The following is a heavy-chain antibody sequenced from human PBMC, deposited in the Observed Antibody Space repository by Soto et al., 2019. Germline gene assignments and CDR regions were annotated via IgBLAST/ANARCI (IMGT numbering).Heavy chain of an antibody. D-gene: IGHD6-19*01. CDR1: GFTFSNFG. CDR3: AKRSGPPLPSAGC. V-gene: IGHV3-23*01. J-gene: IGHJ4*02. CDR2: ISPSSGST. Sequence: EVQLLESGGGLVQPGGSLRLSCAASGFTFSNFGMSWVRQAPGRGLEWVSGISPSSGSTYYADSVKGRFTISRDNSKNTLSLQMNSLRAEDTAVYYRAKRSGPPLPSAGCWGQGTLVIVSS.